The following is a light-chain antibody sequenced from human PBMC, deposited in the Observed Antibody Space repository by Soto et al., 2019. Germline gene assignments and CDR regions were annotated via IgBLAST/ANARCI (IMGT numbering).Light chain of an antibody. J-gene: IGLJ1*01. Sequence: QSVLTQPRSVSGSPGQSVTISGTGTSSDVGGYNYVSWYQQHPGKAPKLMIYDVSKRPSGVPDRFSGSKSGNTASLTISGLQAEDEADYYCCSYAGSYTSYVFGTGTKLTVL. V-gene: IGLV2-11*01. CDR3: CSYAGSYTSYV. CDR2: DVS. CDR1: SSDVGGYNY.